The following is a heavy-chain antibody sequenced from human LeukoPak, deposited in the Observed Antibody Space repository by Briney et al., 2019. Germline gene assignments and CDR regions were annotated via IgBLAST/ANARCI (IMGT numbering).Heavy chain of an antibody. V-gene: IGHV4-4*07. D-gene: IGHD3-3*01. CDR1: GGSISSYY. Sequence: SETLSLTCTVSGGSISSYYWSWIRQPAGKGLEWIGRIYTSGSTNYNPPLKSRVTMSVDTSKNQFSLKLSSVTAADTAVYYCARDAGYHYDFWSGSAYYYYMDVWGKGTTVTVSS. CDR2: IYTSGST. CDR3: ARDAGYHYDFWSGSAYYYYMDV. J-gene: IGHJ6*03.